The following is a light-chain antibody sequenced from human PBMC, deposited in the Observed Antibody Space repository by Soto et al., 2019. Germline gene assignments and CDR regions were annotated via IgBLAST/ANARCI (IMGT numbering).Light chain of an antibody. CDR1: QDISNY. CDR3: LKHKSYPIN. J-gene: IGKJ5*01. CDR2: AAS. Sequence: DIQMTQSPSAMSASVGDRVTITCRASQDISNYLAWFQQKPGKVPKRLIYAASSLQSGVPSRFSGSGSGTEFTLTISSLPPEDFATYYRLKHKSYPINFGQGTRIENK. V-gene: IGKV1-17*03.